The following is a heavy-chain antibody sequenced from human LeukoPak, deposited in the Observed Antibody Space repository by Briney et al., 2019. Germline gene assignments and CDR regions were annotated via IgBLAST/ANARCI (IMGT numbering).Heavy chain of an antibody. Sequence: GGSLRLSCAASGLTFSIYWMSWVRQAPGKGLEWVANIKQTGSEIYYMDSVKGRFALSRDNAKNTLYLQMNSLSVDDTAVYYCARDGGQNAFDIWGQGTMVTVSS. J-gene: IGHJ3*02. CDR2: IKQTGSEI. V-gene: IGHV3-7*01. CDR3: ARDGGQNAFDI. CDR1: GLTFSIYW. D-gene: IGHD3-16*01.